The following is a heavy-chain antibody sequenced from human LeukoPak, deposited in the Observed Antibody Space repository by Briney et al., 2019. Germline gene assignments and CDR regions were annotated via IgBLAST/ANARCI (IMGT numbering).Heavy chain of an antibody. D-gene: IGHD2-2*01. J-gene: IGHJ6*03. V-gene: IGHV3-7*01. CDR3: ARGREVRGYYYMDV. CDR1: GFTFSSYW. CDR2: IKQDGSEK. Sequence: PGGSLRLSCAASGFTFSSYWMSWVRQAPGKGLEWVANIKQDGSEKYYVDSVKGRFTISRDNAKNSLYLQMNSLRAEDTAVYYCARGREVRGYYYMDVWGKGTAVTVSS.